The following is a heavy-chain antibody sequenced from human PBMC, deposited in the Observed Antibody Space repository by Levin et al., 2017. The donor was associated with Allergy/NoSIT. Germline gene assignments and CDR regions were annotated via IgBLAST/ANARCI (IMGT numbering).Heavy chain of an antibody. CDR2: IYPGDSDT. J-gene: IGHJ4*02. D-gene: IGHD2-21*01. V-gene: IGHV5-51*01. Sequence: GESLKISCKGSGYSFTSYWIGWVRQMPGKGLEWVGIIYPGDSDTRYSPSFQGQVTISADKSISTAYLQWSSLKASDTAMYYCARQLHRYLAYCGGDCYYYFDYWGQGTLVTVSS. CDR1: GYSFTSYW. CDR3: ARQLHRYLAYCGGDCYYYFDY.